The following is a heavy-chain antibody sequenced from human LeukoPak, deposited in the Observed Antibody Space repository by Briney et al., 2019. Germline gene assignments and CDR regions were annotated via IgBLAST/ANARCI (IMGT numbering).Heavy chain of an antibody. J-gene: IGHJ4*02. CDR3: AKRKQHLEIDS. D-gene: IGHD1-1*01. V-gene: IGHV3-30*18. Sequence: GGSLRLTCTDSGFTLSGYRIHRVRQAPGKGLEWVAFISYDGSNEYYADSVKGRFTISRDNSKNTLYLQMNSLRPEHTALCFCAKRKQHLEIDSWGPGTLVTVSS. CDR1: GFTLSGYR. CDR2: ISYDGSNE.